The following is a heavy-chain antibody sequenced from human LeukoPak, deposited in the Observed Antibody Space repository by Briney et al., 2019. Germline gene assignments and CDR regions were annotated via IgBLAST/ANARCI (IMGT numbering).Heavy chain of an antibody. CDR2: IYYSGGT. Sequence: PSETLTLTCTVSGGSISSSSYYWGWIRQPPGKGLEWIGSIYYSGGTYYNPSLKSRVTISVDTSKNQFSLKLSSVTAADTAVYYCARDGDTAMARGARNAFDIWGQGTMVTVSS. D-gene: IGHD5-18*01. CDR1: GGSISSSSYY. V-gene: IGHV4-39*07. CDR3: ARDGDTAMARGARNAFDI. J-gene: IGHJ3*02.